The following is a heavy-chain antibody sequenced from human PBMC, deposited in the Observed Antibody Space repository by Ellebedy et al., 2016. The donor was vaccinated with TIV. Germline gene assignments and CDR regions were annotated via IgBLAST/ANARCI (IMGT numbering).Heavy chain of an antibody. CDR3: ARDPSERRGIYSSSAFFDY. Sequence: GESLKISCAASGFTFSSYSVNWVRQAPGKGLEWVSSISSSSSYIYYADSVKGRFTISRDNAKNSLYLQMNSQRAEDTAVYYCARDPSERRGIYSSSAFFDYWGQGTLVTVSS. CDR1: GFTFSSYS. J-gene: IGHJ4*02. V-gene: IGHV3-21*01. CDR2: ISSSSSYI. D-gene: IGHD6-6*01.